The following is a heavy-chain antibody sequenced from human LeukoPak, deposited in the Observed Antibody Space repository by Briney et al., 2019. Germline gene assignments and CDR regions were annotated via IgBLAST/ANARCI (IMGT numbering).Heavy chain of an antibody. CDR2: INPNSGGT. D-gene: IGHD5-18*01. CDR3: ARGPWIQLRLRFSFDY. Sequence: ASVKVSCKASGYTFTGYYMHRVRQAPGQGLEWMGWINPNSGGTNYAQKFQGRVTMTRDTSISTAYMELSRLRSDDTAVYYCARGPWIQLRLRFSFDYWGQGTLVTVSS. V-gene: IGHV1-2*02. CDR1: GYTFTGYY. J-gene: IGHJ4*02.